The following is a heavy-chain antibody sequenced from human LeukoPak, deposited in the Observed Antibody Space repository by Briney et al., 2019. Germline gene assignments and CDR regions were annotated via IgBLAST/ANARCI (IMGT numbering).Heavy chain of an antibody. CDR1: GYTFTSYY. J-gene: IGHJ5*02. D-gene: IGHD3-3*01. Sequence: RGASVKVSCKASGYTFTSYYMHWVRQAPGQGLEWMGIINPSGGSTSYAQKFQGRVTMTRNTSISTAYMELSSLRSEDTAVYYCARGTYDFWSGGRWFDPWGQGTLVTVSS. CDR2: INPSGGST. CDR3: ARGTYDFWSGGRWFDP. V-gene: IGHV1-46*01.